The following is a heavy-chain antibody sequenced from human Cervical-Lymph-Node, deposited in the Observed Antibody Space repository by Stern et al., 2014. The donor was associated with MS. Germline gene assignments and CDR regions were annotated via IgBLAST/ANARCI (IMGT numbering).Heavy chain of an antibody. D-gene: IGHD3-16*01. J-gene: IGHJ4*02. V-gene: IGHV1-46*01. CDR1: GYTFTNYY. CDR2: INPNGSVT. Sequence: VHLVESGPEVKKPGASVVVSCKTSGYTFTNYYIHWVRQAPGQGLEWMGIINPNGSVTASAQKFQGRLTMTRDTATTTVYMRLITLTSEDTAMYYCTRAVGGVGREWGQGTLVFVSS. CDR3: TRAVGGVGRE.